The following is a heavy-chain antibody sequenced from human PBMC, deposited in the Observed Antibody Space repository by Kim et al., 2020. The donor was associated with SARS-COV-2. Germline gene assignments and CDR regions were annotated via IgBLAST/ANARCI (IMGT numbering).Heavy chain of an antibody. CDR1: GYTFTGYY. J-gene: IGHJ3*02. V-gene: IGHV1-2*02. CDR2: INPNSGGT. CDR3: ARDQKEWELLGHTLKTDAFDI. Sequence: ASVKVSCKASGYTFTGYYMHWVRQAPGQGLEWMGWINPNSGGTNYAQKFQGRVTMTRDTSISTAYMELSRLRSDDTAVYYCARDQKEWELLGHTLKTDAFDIWGQGTMVTVSS. D-gene: IGHD1-26*01.